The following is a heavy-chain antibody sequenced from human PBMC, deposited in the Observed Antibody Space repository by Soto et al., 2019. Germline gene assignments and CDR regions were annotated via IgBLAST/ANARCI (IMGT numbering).Heavy chain of an antibody. CDR1: GFTFSSYA. J-gene: IGHJ4*02. V-gene: IGHV3-23*01. CDR3: AKDREYSYGPFDY. Sequence: AGGSLRLSCAASGFTFSSYAMSWVRQAPGKGLEWVSAISGSGGSTYYADSVKGRFTISRDNSKNTLYLQMNSLRAEDTAVYYCAKDREYSYGPFDYWGQGTLVTVSS. D-gene: IGHD5-18*01. CDR2: ISGSGGST.